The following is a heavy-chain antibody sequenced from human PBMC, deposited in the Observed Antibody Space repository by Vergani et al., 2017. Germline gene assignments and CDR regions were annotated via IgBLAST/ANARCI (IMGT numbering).Heavy chain of an antibody. D-gene: IGHD1-26*01. J-gene: IGHJ4*02. CDR2: IWYDGSNK. Sequence: QVQLVESGGGVVQPGRSLRLSCAASGFTFSSYGMHWVRQAPGKGLEWVAVIWYDGSNKYYADSVKGRFTISRDNSKNTLYLQMNSLRAEDTAVYYCARDCGSYEYCFDYWGQGTLVTVSS. CDR1: GFTFSSYG. CDR3: ARDCGSYEYCFDY. V-gene: IGHV3-33*01.